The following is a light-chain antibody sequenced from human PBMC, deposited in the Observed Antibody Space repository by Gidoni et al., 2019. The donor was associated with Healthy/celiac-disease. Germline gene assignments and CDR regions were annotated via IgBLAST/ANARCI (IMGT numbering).Light chain of an antibody. V-gene: IGKV1-39*01. CDR1: QSISSD. Sequence: DIQWSQPPSSLSPSVGAKVTLTCRASQSISSDLNWYQQKPGKAPKLLIYAASSLKSGVPSRFIGGRSGTDVTLTIISLQPEDFAAYYCQQRCSTPLTFGRGTKVEIK. J-gene: IGKJ1*01. CDR3: QQRCSTPLT. CDR2: AAS.